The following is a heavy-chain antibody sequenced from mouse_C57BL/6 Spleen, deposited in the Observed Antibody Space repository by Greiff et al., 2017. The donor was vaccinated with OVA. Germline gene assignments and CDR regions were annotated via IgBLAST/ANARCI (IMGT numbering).Heavy chain of an antibody. D-gene: IGHD2-5*01. CDR1: GYTFTSYW. J-gene: IGHJ4*01. V-gene: IGHV1-52*01. CDR3: ARNSNYDAMDD. Sequence: VQLQQPGAELVRPGSSVKLSCKASGYTFTSYWMHWVKQRPIQGLEWIGNIDPSDSGTHYNQKFKDKATLTVDKSSSTAYMQLSSLTSEDAAVYYCARNSNYDAMDDWGQGTSVTVAS. CDR2: IDPSDSGT.